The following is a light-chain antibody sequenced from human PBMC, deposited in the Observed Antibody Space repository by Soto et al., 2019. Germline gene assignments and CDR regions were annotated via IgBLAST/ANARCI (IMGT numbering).Light chain of an antibody. CDR2: AAS. J-gene: IGKJ2*03. Sequence: AIQLTQSPSSLYASVGDRVTITCRASQAIRTALGWYQQKPGKVPKLLIYAASILQSGVPSRFSGSGSGTDFTLTISSLQPEDFATYYCLQYNTFPHSFGPGTRLEIQ. CDR1: QAIRTA. V-gene: IGKV1-6*01. CDR3: LQYNTFPHS.